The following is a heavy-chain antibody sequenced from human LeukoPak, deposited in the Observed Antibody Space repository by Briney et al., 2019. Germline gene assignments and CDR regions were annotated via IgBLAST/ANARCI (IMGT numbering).Heavy chain of an antibody. Sequence: PGRSLRLSCAASGFTFSSYGMHWVRRAPGKGLEWVAVVSYDGRNKYNAESVKGRFTISRDNSESTLYLQMDSLRAEDTAVYYCAKDLGRAMVRGGGMDVWGQGTTVTVSS. CDR2: VSYDGRNK. V-gene: IGHV3-30*18. D-gene: IGHD3-10*01. CDR1: GFTFSSYG. CDR3: AKDLGRAMVRGGGMDV. J-gene: IGHJ6*02.